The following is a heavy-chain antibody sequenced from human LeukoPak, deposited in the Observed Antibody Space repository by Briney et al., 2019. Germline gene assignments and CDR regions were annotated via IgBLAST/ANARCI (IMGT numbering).Heavy chain of an antibody. CDR3: AKQEDYGSGRVVFDY. J-gene: IGHJ4*02. CDR2: IYWNTNTI. CDR1: GFLLDDFA. Sequence: ALRLSCAGPGFLLDDFALQWVRQVPGKGVGWVSGIYWNTNTIDYAGSVKGRFTISRDNAKNSLDLRMNSLRAEDTAVYYCAKQEDYGSGRVVFDYWGQGTLVTVSS. D-gene: IGHD3-10*01. V-gene: IGHV3-9*01.